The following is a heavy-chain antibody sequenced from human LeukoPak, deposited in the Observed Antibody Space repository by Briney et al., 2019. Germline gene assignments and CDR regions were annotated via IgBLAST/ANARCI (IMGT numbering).Heavy chain of an antibody. D-gene: IGHD6-6*01. CDR2: IYTSGST. Sequence: SETLSLTCTVSGGSISSYYWSWIRQPPGKGLEWIGYIYTSGSTNYNPSLKSRVTISVDTSKNQFSLRLSSVTAADTAVYYCARQFWDPEQLAPEGWFHPWGQGTLVTVSS. V-gene: IGHV4-4*09. CDR3: ARQFWDPEQLAPEGWFHP. J-gene: IGHJ5*02. CDR1: GGSISSYY.